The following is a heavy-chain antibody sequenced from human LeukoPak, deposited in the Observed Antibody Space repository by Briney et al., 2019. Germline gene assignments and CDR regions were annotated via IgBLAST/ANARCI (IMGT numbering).Heavy chain of an antibody. V-gene: IGHV3-20*04. Sequence: GGSLRLSCAPSGSTFEDHGMSWVRQVPGKGLKWVAGINWDGGSTGYADSVKGRFTISRDNAKNSLFLQMNSLRVEDTALYFCAMGDSSGWYFYYWGQGTLVTVSP. J-gene: IGHJ4*02. CDR1: GSTFEDHG. D-gene: IGHD6-19*01. CDR2: INWDGGST. CDR3: AMGDSSGWYFYY.